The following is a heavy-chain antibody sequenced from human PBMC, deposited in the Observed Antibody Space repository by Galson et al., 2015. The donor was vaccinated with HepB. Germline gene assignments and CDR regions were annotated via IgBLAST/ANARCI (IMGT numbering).Heavy chain of an antibody. D-gene: IGHD1-26*01. CDR1: GYTLTELS. J-gene: IGHJ3*02. V-gene: IGHV1-24*01. CDR2: FDPEDGET. CDR3: ANGPPSGSYIGAFDI. Sequence: SVKVSCKVSGYTLTELSMHWVRQAPGKGLEWMGGFDPEDGETIYAQKFQGRVTMTEDTSTDTAYMELSSLRSEDTAVYYCANGPPSGSYIGAFDIWGQGTMVTVSS.